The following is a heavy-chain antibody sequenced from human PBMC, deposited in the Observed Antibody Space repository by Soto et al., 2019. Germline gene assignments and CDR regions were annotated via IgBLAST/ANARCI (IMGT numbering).Heavy chain of an antibody. CDR2: IYYSGST. CDR1: GGSISSGAYS. V-gene: IGHV4-61*08. Sequence: SETLSLTCTVSGGSISSGAYSWSWIRQPPGKGLEWIGYIYYSGSTNYNPSLKSRVTISVDTSKNQFSLKLSSVTAADTAVYYCARDGAIVLVPAADYYYYGMDVWGQGTTVTVSS. CDR3: ARDGAIVLVPAADYYYYGMDV. J-gene: IGHJ6*02. D-gene: IGHD2-2*01.